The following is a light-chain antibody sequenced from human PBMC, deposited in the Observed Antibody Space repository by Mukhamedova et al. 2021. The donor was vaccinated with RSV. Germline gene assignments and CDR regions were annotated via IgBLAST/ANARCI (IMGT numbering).Light chain of an antibody. CDR2: GAS. J-gene: IGKJ1*01. CDR3: QQYGTSPRT. Sequence: GERATLSCRASQSISSNSLAWYQQKPCQPPRLLMYGASSRATGVPDRFSGSGSGADFTLTISRLEPEDFAVFYCQQYGTSPRTFG. CDR1: QSISSNS. V-gene: IGKV3-20*01.